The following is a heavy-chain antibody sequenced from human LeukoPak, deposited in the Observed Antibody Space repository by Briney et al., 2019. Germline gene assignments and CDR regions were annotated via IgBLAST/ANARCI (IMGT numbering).Heavy chain of an antibody. V-gene: IGHV4-4*02. D-gene: IGHD3-10*01. J-gene: IGHJ4*02. Sequence: SGTLSLTCAVSGGSISSSNWWSWVRQPPGKGLEWIGEIYHSGSTNYNPSLKGRVTISVDKSKNQFSLKLSSVTAADTAVYYCAYGPGSYSYFDYWGQGTLVTVSS. CDR1: GGSISSSNW. CDR2: IYHSGST. CDR3: AYGPGSYSYFDY.